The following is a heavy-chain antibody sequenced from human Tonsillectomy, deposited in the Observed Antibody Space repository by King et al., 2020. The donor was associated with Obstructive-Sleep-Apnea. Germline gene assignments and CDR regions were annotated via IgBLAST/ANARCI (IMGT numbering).Heavy chain of an antibody. J-gene: IGHJ2*01. CDR3: ARSALTIFGVVIDWYFDL. V-gene: IGHV3-66*01. CDR2: IYSGGST. D-gene: IGHD3-3*01. Sequence: VQLVESGGGLVQPGGSLRLSCAASGFTVSSNYMSWVRQAPGKGLEWVSVIYSGGSTYYADSVKGRFNISRDNSKNTLYLQMNSRRAEDTAVYYCARSALTIFGVVIDWYFDLWGRGTLVTVSS. CDR1: GFTVSSNY.